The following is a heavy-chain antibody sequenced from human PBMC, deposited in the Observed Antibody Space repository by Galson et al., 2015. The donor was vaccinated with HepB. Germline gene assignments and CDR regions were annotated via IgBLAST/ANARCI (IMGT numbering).Heavy chain of an antibody. D-gene: IGHD3-10*01. Sequence: SLRLSCAASGFTFSDYYMSWIRQAPGKGLEWVSYISSSGSTIYYADSVKGRFTISRDNAKNSLYLQMNSLRAEDTAVYYCARTYYYGSGSYRDVWGKGTTVTVSS. J-gene: IGHJ6*04. CDR2: ISSSGSTI. V-gene: IGHV3-11*01. CDR3: ARTYYYGSGSYRDV. CDR1: GFTFSDYY.